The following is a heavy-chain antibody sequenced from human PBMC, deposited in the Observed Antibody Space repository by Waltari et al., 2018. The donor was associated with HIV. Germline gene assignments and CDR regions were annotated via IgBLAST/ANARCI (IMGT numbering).Heavy chain of an antibody. CDR3: AKDKRSSYGGNSVWYFDL. D-gene: IGHD5-18*01. V-gene: IGHV3-9*01. CDR1: GFTFDDYA. J-gene: IGHJ2*01. CDR2: ISWNSGTI. Sequence: EVQLVESGGGLVQPGRSLRLSCAASGFTFDDYAMHWVRQAPGKGLEWVSGISWNSGTIGYADSVKGRFTISRDNAKNSLYLQMNSLRAEDTALYYCAKDKRSSYGGNSVWYFDLWGRGTLVTVSS.